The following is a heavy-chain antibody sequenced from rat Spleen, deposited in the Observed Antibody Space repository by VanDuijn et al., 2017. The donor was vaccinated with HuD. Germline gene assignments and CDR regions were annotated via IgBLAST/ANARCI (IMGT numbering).Heavy chain of an antibody. CDR3: TRNWDY. Sequence: EVQLVKSGGGLVQPGRSLKLSCAASGFIFSDYNMAWVRQAPKKGLDWVATIIYDGTRTHYRDSVKGRFTISRDNAKSTPYLQMNSLRSEDTATYYCTRNWDYWGQGVMVTVSS. CDR2: IIYDGTRT. V-gene: IGHV5S10*01. J-gene: IGHJ2*01. CDR1: GFIFSDYN. D-gene: IGHD5-1*01.